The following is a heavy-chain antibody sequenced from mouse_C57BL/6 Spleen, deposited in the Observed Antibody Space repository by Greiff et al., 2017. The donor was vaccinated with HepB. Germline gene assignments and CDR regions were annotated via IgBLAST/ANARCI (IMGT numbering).Heavy chain of an antibody. V-gene: IGHV1-81*01. CDR3: ARFDYYGSSPAWFAY. D-gene: IGHD1-1*01. J-gene: IGHJ3*01. CDR1: GYTFTSYG. CDR2: IYPRSGNT. Sequence: VQLQQSGAELARPGASVKLSCKASGYTFTSYGISWVKQSTGQGLEWIGEIYPRSGNTYYNEKFKGKATLTADKSSSTAYMELRSLTSEDSAVYFCARFDYYGSSPAWFAYWGQGTLVTVSA.